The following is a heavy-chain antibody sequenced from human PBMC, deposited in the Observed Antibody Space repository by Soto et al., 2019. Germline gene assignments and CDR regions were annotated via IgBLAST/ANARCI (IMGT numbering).Heavy chain of an antibody. V-gene: IGHV4-31*03. CDR1: GGSISSGGYY. CDR2: IYYSGST. Sequence: QVQLQESGPGLVKPSQTLSLTCTVSGGSISSGGYYWSWIRQHPGKGLEWIGYIYYSGSTYYNPSLKSRDTISVDTSKNQFSLKLSSVTAVDTAVHYCARRTAAGIQFWFDPWGQGTLVTVSS. CDR3: ARRTAAGIQFWFDP. J-gene: IGHJ5*02. D-gene: IGHD6-13*01.